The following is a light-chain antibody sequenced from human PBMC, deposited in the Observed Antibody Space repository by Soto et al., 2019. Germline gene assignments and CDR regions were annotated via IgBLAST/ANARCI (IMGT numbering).Light chain of an antibody. CDR1: QSVSDN. Sequence: EIVMTQSPVTLSVSPGERATLSCRASQSVSDNLAWYQQKPGQAPRLLIYGASTRATGIPARFSGSGSGTEFTFTISSLQSEDFAVYYCQQYNNWPLTFGGGTKVEIK. V-gene: IGKV3D-15*01. CDR2: GAS. J-gene: IGKJ4*01. CDR3: QQYNNWPLT.